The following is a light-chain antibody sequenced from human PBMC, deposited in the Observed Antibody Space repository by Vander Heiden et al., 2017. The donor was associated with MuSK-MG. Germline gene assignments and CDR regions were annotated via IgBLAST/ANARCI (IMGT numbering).Light chain of an antibody. J-gene: IGKJ1*01. CDR1: QSVDRY. CDR3: QEYKNCSPT. V-gene: IGKV1-5*02. Sequence: DIQMTQSPSGLSASVGDRVTILCRASQSVDRYLAWYQQKPGKAPKVLIYEASRLESGVPSRFSGSGSGTEFTLTITSLQPDDFATYYCQEYKNCSPTFGQGTKVEVK. CDR2: EAS.